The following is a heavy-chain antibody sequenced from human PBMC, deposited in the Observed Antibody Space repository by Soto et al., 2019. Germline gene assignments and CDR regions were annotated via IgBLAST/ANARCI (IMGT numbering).Heavy chain of an antibody. J-gene: IGHJ6*04. CDR3: ARVRWSYYGMDV. Sequence: EVQLVESGGGLVQPGGSLRLSCAASGFTFSSYSMNWVRQAPGKGLEWVSYISSSSSTIYYADSVKGRFTISRDNAKNSLYLEMNSLRDEDTAVYYCARVRWSYYGMDVWGKGTTVTVSS. V-gene: IGHV3-48*02. CDR1: GFTFSSYS. CDR2: ISSSSSTI. D-gene: IGHD2-15*01.